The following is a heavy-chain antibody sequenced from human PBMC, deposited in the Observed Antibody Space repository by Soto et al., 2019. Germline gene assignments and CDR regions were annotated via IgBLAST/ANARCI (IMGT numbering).Heavy chain of an antibody. Sequence: PGGPLRLSCAASGFTFSSYAMSWVRQAPGKGLEWVSAISGSGGSTYYADSVKGRFTISRDNSKNTLYLQMNSLRAEDTAVYYCAKDGGSSWIRGWFDPWGQGTLVTVSS. CDR3: AKDGGSSWIRGWFDP. CDR2: ISGSGGST. J-gene: IGHJ5*02. V-gene: IGHV3-23*01. D-gene: IGHD6-13*01. CDR1: GFTFSSYA.